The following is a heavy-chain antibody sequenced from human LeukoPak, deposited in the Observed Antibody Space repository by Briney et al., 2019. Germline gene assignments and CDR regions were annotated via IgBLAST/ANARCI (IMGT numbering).Heavy chain of an antibody. D-gene: IGHD3-10*01. V-gene: IGHV3-74*01. CDR2: INSDGSST. CDR1: GFTFSSYW. J-gene: IGHJ4*02. Sequence: GGSLRLSCAASGFTFSSYWMHWVRQAPGKGLVWVSRINSDGSSTSYADSVKGRFTISRDNAKNTLYLQMNSLRAEDTAVYYCAREGSTLGSSGSGSHYNFDYWGQGTLVTVSS. CDR3: AREGSTLGSSGSGSHYNFDY.